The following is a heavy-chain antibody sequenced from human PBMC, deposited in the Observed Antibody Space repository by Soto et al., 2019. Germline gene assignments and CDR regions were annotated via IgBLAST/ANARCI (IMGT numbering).Heavy chain of an antibody. Sequence: PSETLSLTCTVSGGSISSGGYYWSWIRQHPGKGLEWIGYIYYSGSTYYNPSLKSRVTISVDTSKNQFSLKLSSVTAADTAVYYCARDRGPSIAARHNWFDPWGQGTLVTVSS. J-gene: IGHJ5*02. CDR1: GGSISSGGYY. CDR3: ARDRGPSIAARHNWFDP. CDR2: IYYSGST. D-gene: IGHD6-6*01. V-gene: IGHV4-31*02.